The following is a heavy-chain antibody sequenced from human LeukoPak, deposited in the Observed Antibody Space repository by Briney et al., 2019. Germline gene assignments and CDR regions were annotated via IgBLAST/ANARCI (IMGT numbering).Heavy chain of an antibody. J-gene: IGHJ6*02. Sequence: SVKVSCKASGGTFSSYAISWVRQAPGQGLEWMGRIIPILGIANYAQKFQGRVTITADKSTSTAYMELRSLRSDDTAVYYCAREGGYYYGNYYYYGMDVWGQGTTVTVSS. V-gene: IGHV1-69*04. CDR1: GGTFSSYA. CDR3: AREGGYYYGNYYYYGMDV. CDR2: IIPILGIA. D-gene: IGHD3-22*01.